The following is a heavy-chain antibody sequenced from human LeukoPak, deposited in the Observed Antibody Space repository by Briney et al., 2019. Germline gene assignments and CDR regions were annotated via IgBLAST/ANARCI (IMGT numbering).Heavy chain of an antibody. CDR3: AREWHGDVDYYYYMDV. V-gene: IGHV1-18*01. CDR2: ISAYNGNT. J-gene: IGHJ6*03. Sequence: RASVKVSCKASGYTLTSYGISWVRQAPGQGLEWMGWISAYNGNTNYAQKLQGRVTMTTDTSTSTAYMELRSLRSDDTAVYYCAREWHGDVDYYYYMDVWGKGTTVTISS. D-gene: IGHD4-17*01. CDR1: GYTLTSYG.